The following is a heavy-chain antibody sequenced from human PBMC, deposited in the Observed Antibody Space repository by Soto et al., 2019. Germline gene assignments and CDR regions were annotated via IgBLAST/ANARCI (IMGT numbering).Heavy chain of an antibody. Sequence: PSETLSLTCAVYGGSFSGYYWSWIRQPPGKGLEWIGEINHSGSTNYNPSLKSRVTIPVDTSKNQFSLKLSSVTAADTAVYYCARFQGLRGSRIYYYYYGMDVWGQGTTVTVSS. CDR3: ARFQGLRGSRIYYYYYGMDV. D-gene: IGHD3-10*01. J-gene: IGHJ6*02. CDR1: GGSFSGYY. V-gene: IGHV4-34*01. CDR2: INHSGST.